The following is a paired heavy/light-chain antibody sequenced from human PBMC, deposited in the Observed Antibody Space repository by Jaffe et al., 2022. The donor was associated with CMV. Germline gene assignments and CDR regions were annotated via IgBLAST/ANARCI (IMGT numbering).Heavy chain of an antibody. D-gene: IGHD1-26*01. CDR3: ARKWSAEWPLDF. CDR1: GYMFTSCP. Sequence: QVQLVQSGAEVKKPGASVKISCKASGYMFTSCPLHWVRQAPGQRPEWVGWINPGTSKTEYSRKFEGRVTMTSDTSATTVYMELRSLRSEDTAVFYCARKWSAEWPLDFWGQGTRVTVS. V-gene: IGHV1-3*01. CDR2: INPGTSKT. J-gene: IGHJ4*02.
Light chain of an antibody. CDR2: WAA. V-gene: IGKV4-1*01. J-gene: IGKJ3*01. CDR3: QQYHSAPLT. Sequence: DIVMSQSPDSLTVSLGERATMNCRSSQSVLSSLNNENSLAWYQQKPGLPPRLLIYWAATRDTGVPARFSGSGSGADFTLTITNLQAEDVAVYYCQQYHSAPLTFGPGTTVQIK. CDR1: QSVLSSLNNENS.